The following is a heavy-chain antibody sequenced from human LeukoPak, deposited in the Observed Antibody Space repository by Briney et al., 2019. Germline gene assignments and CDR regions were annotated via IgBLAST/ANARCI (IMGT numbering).Heavy chain of an antibody. V-gene: IGHV1-69*04. D-gene: IGHD5-18*01. Sequence: SVKVSCKASRGTFSSYAISWVRQAPGQGLEWMGRIIPILGIANYAQKFQGRVTITADKSTSTAYMELSSLRSEDTAVYYCARVGPTSVDTAMAFFDYWGQGTLVTVSS. CDR2: IIPILGIA. J-gene: IGHJ4*02. CDR3: ARVGPTSVDTAMAFFDY. CDR1: RGTFSSYA.